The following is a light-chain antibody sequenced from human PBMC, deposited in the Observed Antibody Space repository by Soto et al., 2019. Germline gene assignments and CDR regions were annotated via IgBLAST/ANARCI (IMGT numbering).Light chain of an antibody. CDR2: LSS. Sequence: ETVMTQLPLSLSVTPGEPASSSCSSSQSLLHTNAYNYLDWYLQKPGQSPQLLIYLSSYRASGVPDRFSGSGSGTEFTLRISRVEAEDVGVYYCMQPLHRPVTFGQGTRLEIK. CDR3: MQPLHRPVT. V-gene: IGKV2-28*01. J-gene: IGKJ5*01. CDR1: QSLLHTNAYNY.